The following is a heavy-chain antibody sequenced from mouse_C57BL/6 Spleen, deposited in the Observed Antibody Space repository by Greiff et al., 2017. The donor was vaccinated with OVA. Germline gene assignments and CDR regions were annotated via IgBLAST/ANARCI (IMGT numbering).Heavy chain of an antibody. CDR3: ARATVVAPYAMDY. CDR2: IWSGGST. J-gene: IGHJ4*01. V-gene: IGHV2-2*01. CDR1: GFSLTSYG. D-gene: IGHD1-1*01. Sequence: VKLEESGPGLVQPSQSLSITCTVSGFSLTSYGVHWVRQSPGKGLEWLGVIWSGGSTDYNAAFISRLSISKDNSKSQVFFKMNSLQADDTAIYYCARATVVAPYAMDYWGQGTSVTVSS.